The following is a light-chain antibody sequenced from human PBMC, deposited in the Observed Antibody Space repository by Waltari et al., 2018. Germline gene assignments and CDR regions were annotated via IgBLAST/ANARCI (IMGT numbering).Light chain of an antibody. Sequence: EIVLTQSPGTLSLSPGERATLSCRASQSVSRALAWYQQNPGQAPRLLIYGASNRATGIPDRFSGSGSETDFSLIISRLEPEDFAVYYCQHYVSVPVTFGQGTKVEIK. CDR2: GAS. CDR1: QSVSRA. V-gene: IGKV3-20*01. J-gene: IGKJ1*01. CDR3: QHYVSVPVT.